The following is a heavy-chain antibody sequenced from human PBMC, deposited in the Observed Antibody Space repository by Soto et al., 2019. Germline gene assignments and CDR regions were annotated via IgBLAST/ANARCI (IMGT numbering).Heavy chain of an antibody. Sequence: SETLSLTCTVSGGSISSYYWSWIRQPPGKGLEWIGYIYYSGSTNYNPSLKSRVTISVDTSKNQFSLKLSSVTAADTAVYYCARATVTGIYYYYYMDVWGKGTTVTVS. CDR2: IYYSGST. V-gene: IGHV4-59*08. CDR3: ARATVTGIYYYYYMDV. D-gene: IGHD4-4*01. CDR1: GGSISSYY. J-gene: IGHJ6*03.